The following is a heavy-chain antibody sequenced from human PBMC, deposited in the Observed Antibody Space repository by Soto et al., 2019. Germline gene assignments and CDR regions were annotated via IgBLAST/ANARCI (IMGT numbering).Heavy chain of an antibody. CDR1: GGSVSSSNYY. V-gene: IGHV4-39*01. CDR3: ARAPAYHYGLDV. J-gene: IGHJ6*02. Sequence: SETLSLTCIVSGGSVSSSNYYWVWIRQPPGKGLEWIGTIYYSGSTYYSPALKSRVTISVDTSKNQFSLKLRSMTAADTAMFYCARAPAYHYGLDVWGHGTTVTVSS. CDR2: IYYSGST.